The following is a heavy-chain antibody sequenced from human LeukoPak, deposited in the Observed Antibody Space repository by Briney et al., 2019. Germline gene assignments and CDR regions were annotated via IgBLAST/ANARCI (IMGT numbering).Heavy chain of an antibody. CDR2: IYYTGST. D-gene: IGHD6-19*01. J-gene: IGHJ4*02. V-gene: IGHV4-59*01. Sequence: SGTLSLTCTVSGGSINSYYWSWIRQPPGKGLEWIGYIYYTGSTKYNPSLKSRLTISVDTSKNQFSLRLTSVTAADTAVYYCARVAPSGWSNYWGRGTLVTVSS. CDR1: GGSINSYY. CDR3: ARVAPSGWSNY.